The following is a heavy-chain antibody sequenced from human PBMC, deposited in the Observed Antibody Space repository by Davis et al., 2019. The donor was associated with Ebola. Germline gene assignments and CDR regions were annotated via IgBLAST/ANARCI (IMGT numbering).Heavy chain of an antibody. CDR3: AKVVTLHFDY. Sequence: PGGSLRLSCAASGFTFSSYAMHWVRQAPGKGLEWVAVISYDGSNKYYADSVKGRFTISRDNSKNTLYLQMNSLRAEDTAVYYCAKVVTLHFDYWGQGTLVTVSS. CDR2: ISYDGSNK. D-gene: IGHD3-16*01. J-gene: IGHJ4*02. CDR1: GFTFSSYA. V-gene: IGHV3-30*04.